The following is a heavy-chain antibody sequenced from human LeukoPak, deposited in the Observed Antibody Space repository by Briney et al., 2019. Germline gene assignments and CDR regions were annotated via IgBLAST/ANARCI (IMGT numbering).Heavy chain of an antibody. CDR2: ISYDGSNK. D-gene: IGHD6-13*01. Sequence: GRTLRLSCAASGFTFSSYGMHWVRQAPGKGLEWVAVISYDGSNKYYADSVKGRFTISRDNSKNTLYLQMNSLRAEDTAVYYCAKDRGSIAAGGSDYWGQGTLVTVSS. CDR1: GFTFSSYG. J-gene: IGHJ4*02. CDR3: AKDRGSIAAGGSDY. V-gene: IGHV3-30*18.